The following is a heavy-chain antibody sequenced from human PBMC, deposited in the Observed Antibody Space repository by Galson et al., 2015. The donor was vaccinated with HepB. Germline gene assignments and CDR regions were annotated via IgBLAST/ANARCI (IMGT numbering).Heavy chain of an antibody. CDR1: GFTFSNYA. CDR3: AKDKFAGYPGGWFDP. V-gene: IGHV3-23*01. J-gene: IGHJ5*02. Sequence: SLRLSCAASGFTFSNYAMNWVRQAPGKGLKWVSTISGSGDSTYYADSVKGRVTISRDNYKNTLYLQMNSLRAEDTAIYYCAKDKFAGYPGGWFDPWGRGTLVTVSS. D-gene: IGHD6-13*01. CDR2: ISGSGDST.